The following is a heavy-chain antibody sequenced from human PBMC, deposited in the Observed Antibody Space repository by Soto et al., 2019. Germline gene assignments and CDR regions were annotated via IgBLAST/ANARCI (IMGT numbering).Heavy chain of an antibody. J-gene: IGHJ1*01. CDR1: GGSVSSGSYY. D-gene: IGHD3-22*01. Sequence: QVQLQESGPGLVKPSETLSLTCTDSGGSVSSGSYYWSWIRQPPGKGLEWIGYIYYSGSPNYNPSLMSRVTISVDTPKNQFSLKLSSVTAADTAVYYCAREDYSDSSDLGQGTLVTVSS. CDR3: AREDYSDSSD. CDR2: IYYSGSP. V-gene: IGHV4-61*01.